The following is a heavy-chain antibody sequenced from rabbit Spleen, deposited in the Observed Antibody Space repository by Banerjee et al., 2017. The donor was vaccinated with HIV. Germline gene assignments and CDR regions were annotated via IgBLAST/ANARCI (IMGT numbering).Heavy chain of an antibody. CDR1: GFSFSNIHY. D-gene: IGHD2-1*01. CDR3: ARDIYGGGGAVYFDL. J-gene: IGHJ4*01. V-gene: IGHV1S45*01. Sequence: QEQLVESGGDLVQPEGSLTLTCTASGFSFSNIHYMCWVRQAPGKGLEWIACIYVGSGTATDYASWAKGRFTISKTSSTTVTLQLTSLTAADTATYFCARDIYGGGGAVYFDLWGQGTLVTVS. CDR2: IYVGSGTAT.